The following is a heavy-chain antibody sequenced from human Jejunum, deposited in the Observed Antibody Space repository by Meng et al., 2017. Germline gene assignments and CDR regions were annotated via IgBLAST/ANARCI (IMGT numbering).Heavy chain of an antibody. Sequence: SVKVSCKTSGGIFSSYLISWVRQAPGQGLEWMGGIIPILGTPNYAQKFQDRITITADESTSTAYMALRSLPSEDTAMYYCSGGLGSYPPPGPFYIWGQGTMVTVSS. CDR3: SGGLGSYPPPGPFYI. J-gene: IGHJ3*02. D-gene: IGHD1-26*01. CDR1: GGIFSSYL. CDR2: IIPILGTP. V-gene: IGHV1-69*13.